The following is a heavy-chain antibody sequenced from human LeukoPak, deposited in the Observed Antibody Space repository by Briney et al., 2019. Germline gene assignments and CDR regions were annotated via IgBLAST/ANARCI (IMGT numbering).Heavy chain of an antibody. CDR3: AAYSRLIWGSLDAFDI. CDR1: GFTFSSYE. CDR2: ISSSGSTI. Sequence: GGSLRLSCAASGFTFSSYEMNWVRQAPGKGLEWVSYISSSGSTIYYADSVKGRLTISRDNAKNSLYLQMNSLRAEDTAVYYCAAYSRLIWGSLDAFDIWGQGTMVTVSS. D-gene: IGHD6-13*01. J-gene: IGHJ3*02. V-gene: IGHV3-48*03.